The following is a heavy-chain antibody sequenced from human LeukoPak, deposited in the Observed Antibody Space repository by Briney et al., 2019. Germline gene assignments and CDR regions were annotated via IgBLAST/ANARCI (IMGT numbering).Heavy chain of an antibody. V-gene: IGHV3-30-3*01. CDR3: ARDLVNFDL. J-gene: IGHJ2*01. Sequence: GGSLRLSCVVSGFSFSSYSLHWVRQAPGRGLEWVAVISSYDGSNQYYADSVKGRFTISRDNAKNSLYLQMNSLRAEDTAVYYCARDLVNFDLWGRGTLVTVSS. CDR2: ISSYDGSNQ. CDR1: GFSFSSYS. D-gene: IGHD3-9*01.